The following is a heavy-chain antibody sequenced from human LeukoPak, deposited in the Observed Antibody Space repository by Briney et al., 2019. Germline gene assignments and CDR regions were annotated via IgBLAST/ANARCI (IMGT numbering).Heavy chain of an antibody. CDR1: GSTIDDYG. CDR2: ILRNSGSV. J-gene: IGHJ4*02. CDR3: VKDGGRDTAAAYY. D-gene: IGHD6-13*01. V-gene: IGHV3-9*01. Sequence: GGSLRLSCAASGSTIDDYGMHLVRQAGRKRLEIGSGILRNSGSVGYADSVKGRFTISRDDAKNSLYLQMNSLRAEDTALYYCVKDGGRDTAAAYYWGQGTLVSVSS.